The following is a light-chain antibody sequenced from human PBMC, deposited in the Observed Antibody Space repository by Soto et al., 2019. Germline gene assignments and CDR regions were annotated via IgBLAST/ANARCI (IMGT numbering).Light chain of an antibody. CDR3: VLFLGTATWV. CDR2: NTN. V-gene: IGLV8-61*01. CDR1: SGSVSTGYD. J-gene: IGLJ3*02. Sequence: QTVVTQEPSLSVSPGATVTLTCGLTSGSVSTGYDPSWYQQNPGQPPRPLVYNTNIRSSGVPDRFSGSILGNRAALTITGGQAEDACDYYCVLFLGTATWVFGSGTKLTVL.